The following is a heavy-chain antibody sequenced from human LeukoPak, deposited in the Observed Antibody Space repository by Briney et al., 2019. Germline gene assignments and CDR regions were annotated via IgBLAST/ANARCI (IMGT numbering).Heavy chain of an antibody. CDR2: INPSGGST. CDR3: ARAGIVVVPADKEFDY. CDR1: GYTFTSYY. D-gene: IGHD2-2*01. J-gene: IGHJ4*02. Sequence: ASVKVSCKASGYTFTSYYMLWVRQAPGQGLEWMGIINPSGGSTSYAQKFQGRVTMTRDMSTSTVYMELSSLRSEDTAVYYCARAGIVVVPADKEFDYWGQGTLVTVSS. V-gene: IGHV1-46*01.